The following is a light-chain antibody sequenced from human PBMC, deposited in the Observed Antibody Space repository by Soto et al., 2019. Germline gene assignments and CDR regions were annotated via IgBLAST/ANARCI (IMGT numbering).Light chain of an antibody. CDR2: GAS. J-gene: IGKJ2*01. V-gene: IGKV3-20*01. Sequence: EIVLTQSPGTLSLSPGERATLSCRASQSVTSSNLAWYQQRPGQAPRLLIHGASIRATGIPGRFSGSGSGTDFTLTISRLEPEDFAVYYCQQYEASPRTFGQGTK. CDR3: QQYEASPRT. CDR1: QSVTSSN.